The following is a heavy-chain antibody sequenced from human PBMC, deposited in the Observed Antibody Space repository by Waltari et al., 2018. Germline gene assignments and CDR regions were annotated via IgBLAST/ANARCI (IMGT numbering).Heavy chain of an antibody. J-gene: IGHJ5*02. CDR2: IYYSGST. CDR1: GGSISTYS. D-gene: IGHD1-7*01. V-gene: IGHV4-59*01. CDR3: ARNRAGTTFDP. Sequence: QVQLQESGPGLVKPSETLSLTCPVSGGSISTYSRGWIRQPPGKGLEWIGYIYYSGSTNYNPSLKSRFTISVDTSNNQFSLKLSSVTAADTAVYYCARNRAGTTFDPWGQGTLVTVSS.